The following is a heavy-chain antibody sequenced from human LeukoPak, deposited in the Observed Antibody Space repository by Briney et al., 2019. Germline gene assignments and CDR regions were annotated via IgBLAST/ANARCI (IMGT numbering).Heavy chain of an antibody. CDR1: GFTFSSYA. V-gene: IGHV3-64D*09. J-gene: IGHJ4*02. CDR3: VKDGMAVAGTAPLDH. D-gene: IGHD6-19*01. CDR2: ISSSGDST. Sequence: PGGSLRLSCSASGFTFSSYAMHWVRQAPGKALEYVSAISSSGDSTYYADSVKGRFTVSRDNSKNTLYLQTSSLRPEDAAVYYCVKDGMAVAGTAPLDHWGQGILVTVSS.